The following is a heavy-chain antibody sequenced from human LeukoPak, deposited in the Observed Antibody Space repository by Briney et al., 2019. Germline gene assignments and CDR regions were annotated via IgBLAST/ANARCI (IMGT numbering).Heavy chain of an antibody. Sequence: GGSLRLSCAASGFTFSNAWMTWVRQAPGKGLEWVGLIKSKPEGGTTDYAAPVKGRFTISRDDSKNTLYLQMNSLKTEDTAVYYCTTDGRIPVAGTHYYYYGMDVWGQGTTVTVSS. J-gene: IGHJ6*02. CDR3: TTDGRIPVAGTHYYYYGMDV. CDR2: IKSKPEGGTT. V-gene: IGHV3-15*01. CDR1: GFTFSNAW. D-gene: IGHD6-19*01.